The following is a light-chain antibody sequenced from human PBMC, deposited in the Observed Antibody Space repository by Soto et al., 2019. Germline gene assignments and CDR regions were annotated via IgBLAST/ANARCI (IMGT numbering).Light chain of an antibody. J-gene: IGKJ1*01. CDR3: LQDYNYPRT. CDR2: AAS. V-gene: IGKV1-6*02. CDR1: QNIDTY. Sequence: IQMTQSPSSLFSSVADSVTITCRASQNIDTYLNWYQQKPGKAPKLLIYAASSLQSGVPSRFSGSGSGTDFTLTISSLQPEDFATYYCLQDYNYPRTFGQGTKVDIK.